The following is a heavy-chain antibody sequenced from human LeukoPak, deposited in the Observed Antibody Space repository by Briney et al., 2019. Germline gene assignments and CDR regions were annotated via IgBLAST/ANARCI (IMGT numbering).Heavy chain of an antibody. Sequence: GGSLRLSCAASGFAFSTYWMHWVRQAPGKGLEWVSSISSSSSYIYYADSVKGRFTISRDNAKNSLYLQMNSLRAEDTAVYYCARGGNTAANYYYNGMDVWGQGTTVTVSS. V-gene: IGHV3-21*01. CDR2: ISSSSSYI. CDR3: ARGGNTAANYYYNGMDV. D-gene: IGHD5-18*01. CDR1: GFAFSTYW. J-gene: IGHJ6*02.